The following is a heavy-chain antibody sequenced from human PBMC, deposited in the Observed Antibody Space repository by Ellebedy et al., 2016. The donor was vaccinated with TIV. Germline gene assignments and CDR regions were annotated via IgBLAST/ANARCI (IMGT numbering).Heavy chain of an antibody. CDR2: IIPFFGTA. Sequence: AASVKVSCKASGGTFSSSAISWVRQAPGQGLEWMGGIIPFFGTANYAQQFQDRVTITADESTSTAYMELSSLRSEDTALYYCARERVGFGETGTPGVFDIWGQGTMITVSS. V-gene: IGHV1-69*13. CDR3: ARERVGFGETGTPGVFDI. CDR1: GGTFSSSA. D-gene: IGHD3-10*01. J-gene: IGHJ3*02.